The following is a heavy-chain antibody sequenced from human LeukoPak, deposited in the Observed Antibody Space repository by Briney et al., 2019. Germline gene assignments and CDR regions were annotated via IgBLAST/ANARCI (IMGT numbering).Heavy chain of an antibody. CDR2: INRSGST. Sequence: PSETLSLTCAVYGGSFSGYYRSWIRQPPGKGLEWIGEINRSGSTNYNPFLKSRVTISVDTSKHQFSLKLSSVTAADTGAYYCARMLVGATYYFDYWGQGTLVTVSS. V-gene: IGHV4-34*01. CDR3: ARMLVGATYYFDY. J-gene: IGHJ4*02. CDR1: GGSFSGYY. D-gene: IGHD1-26*01.